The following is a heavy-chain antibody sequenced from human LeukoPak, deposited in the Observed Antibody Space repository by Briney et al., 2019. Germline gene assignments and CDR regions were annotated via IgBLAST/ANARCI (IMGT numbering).Heavy chain of an antibody. D-gene: IGHD2-2*01. CDR3: TKGASWGGYYFDY. CDR2: ISWNSGSI. J-gene: IGHJ4*02. CDR1: GFTFDDYA. V-gene: IGHV3-9*01. Sequence: GRSLRLSCAASGFTFDDYAMHWVRQAPGKGLEWVSGISWNSGSIGYADSVKGRFTISRDNAKNSLYLQMNSLRAEDTALYYCTKGASWGGYYFDYWGQGTLVTVPS.